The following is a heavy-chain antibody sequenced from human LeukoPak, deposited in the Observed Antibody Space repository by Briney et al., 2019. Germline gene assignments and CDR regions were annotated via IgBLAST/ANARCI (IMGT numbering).Heavy chain of an antibody. CDR1: GFTVSSNY. J-gene: IGHJ6*03. CDR2: IYSGGSA. D-gene: IGHD3-10*01. V-gene: IGHV3-66*01. CDR3: ATPVPHGSDPSLYYYMDV. Sequence: QSGGSLRLSCAASGFTVSSNYMSWVRQAPGKGLEWVSVIYSGGSAYYADSVKGRFTISRDNSKNTLYLQMNSLRAEDTAVYYCATPVPHGSDPSLYYYMDVWGKGTTVTISS.